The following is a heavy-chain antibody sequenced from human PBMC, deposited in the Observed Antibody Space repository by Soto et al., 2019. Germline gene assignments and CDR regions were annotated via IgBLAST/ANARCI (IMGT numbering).Heavy chain of an antibody. J-gene: IGHJ4*02. V-gene: IGHV1-2*02. CDR1: GYTFTGYY. Sequence: ASVKVSCKASGYTFTGYYLHWVRQAPGQGLEWMGWINPTSGGTKYAQKFQGRVTMTRDTSISTAYMELISLTPDDTAVFYCARKIRDYNFDYWGQGTLVTVSS. CDR3: ARKIRDYNFDY. CDR2: INPTSGGT. D-gene: IGHD4-17*01.